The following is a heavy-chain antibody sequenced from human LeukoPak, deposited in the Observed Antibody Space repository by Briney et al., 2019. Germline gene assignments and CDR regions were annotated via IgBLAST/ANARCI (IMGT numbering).Heavy chain of an antibody. CDR1: GGSISRSSYN. D-gene: IGHD3-22*01. V-gene: IGHV4-61*05. J-gene: IGHJ4*02. CDR3: ARGVVNYDSSGYYRDYFDY. Sequence: SETLSLTCTVSGGSISRSSYNWGWIRQPPGKGLEWIGYIYYSGSTNYNPSLKSRVTISVDTSKNQFSLKLSSVTAADTAVYYCARGVVNYDSSGYYRDYFDYWGQGTLVTVSS. CDR2: IYYSGST.